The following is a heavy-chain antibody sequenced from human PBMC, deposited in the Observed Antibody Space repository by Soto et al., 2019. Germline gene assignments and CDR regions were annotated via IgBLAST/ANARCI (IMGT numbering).Heavy chain of an antibody. D-gene: IGHD3-10*01. CDR3: AKEHYGSALYGMDV. J-gene: IGHJ6*02. V-gene: IGHV3-9*01. CDR1: GFRFEDYA. Sequence: EVQLVESGGGLVQPGRSLRLSCAASGFRFEDYAMHWVRQAPGKGLEWVSGIAWNSDIIGYVDSVKGRFTISRDNGKNTLYLEMNSLRPEDTALYYCAKEHYGSALYGMDVWGQGTMVSVSS. CDR2: IAWNSDII.